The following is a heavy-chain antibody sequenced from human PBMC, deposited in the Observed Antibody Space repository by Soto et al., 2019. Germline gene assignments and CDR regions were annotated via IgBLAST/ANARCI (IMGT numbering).Heavy chain of an antibody. CDR1: GFTFSTYS. Sequence: DVQLVESGGGLVQPGGSLRLSCAASGFTFSTYSMNWVRQAPGKGLEWVSFISGSSSPIYYADSVKGRFTISRDNAKDSLYLQMNNLRDEDTAVDYCARVRGHSYGYGDVWGQGTTVTVSS. V-gene: IGHV3-48*02. J-gene: IGHJ6*02. CDR3: ARVRGHSYGYGDV. D-gene: IGHD5-18*01. CDR2: ISGSSSPI.